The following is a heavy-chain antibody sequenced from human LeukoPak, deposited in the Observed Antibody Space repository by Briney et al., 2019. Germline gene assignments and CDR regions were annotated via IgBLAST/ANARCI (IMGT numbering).Heavy chain of an antibody. CDR2: IKTVEGRT. Sequence: GSLKVSCKASGYTFTGYYMHWVRQAPGQGLEWMGWIKTVEGRTNYAQKFQGRVTMTRDTSISTAYMELSRLRSDDTAVYYCATKPHYCSSTSCYGNGTFYYYYRGMDVWGQGTTGT. J-gene: IGHJ6*02. D-gene: IGHD2-2*01. CDR3: ATKPHYCSSTSCYGNGTFYYYYRGMDV. CDR1: GYTFTGYY. V-gene: IGHV1-2*02.